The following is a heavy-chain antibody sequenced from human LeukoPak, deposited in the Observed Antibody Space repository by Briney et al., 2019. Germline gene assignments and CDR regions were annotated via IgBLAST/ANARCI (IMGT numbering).Heavy chain of an antibody. CDR1: GGSFSGYY. CDR2: INHSGST. CDR3: ARGGNYYGSGSYPIAY. J-gene: IGHJ4*02. D-gene: IGHD3-10*01. V-gene: IGHV4-34*01. Sequence: PSETLSLTCAVYGGSFSGYYWSWIRQPPGKGLEWIGEINHSGSTNYNPSLKSRVTIPVDTSKNQFSLQLTSVTAPDTAVYYCARGGNYYGSGSYPIAYWGQGTLVTVSS.